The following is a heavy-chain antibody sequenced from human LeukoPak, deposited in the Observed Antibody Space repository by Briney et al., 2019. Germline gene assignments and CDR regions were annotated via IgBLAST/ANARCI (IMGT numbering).Heavy chain of an antibody. Sequence: PSETLSLTCTVSGYSISSGYYWGWIRQPPGKGLEWIGSGSTYYNPSLKSRVTISVDTSKNQFSLKLSSVTAADTAVYYCARVIGIAAAGALFDYWGQGTLVTVSS. V-gene: IGHV4-38-2*02. CDR3: ARVIGIAAAGALFDY. CDR1: GYSISSGYY. J-gene: IGHJ4*02. D-gene: IGHD6-13*01. CDR2: SGST.